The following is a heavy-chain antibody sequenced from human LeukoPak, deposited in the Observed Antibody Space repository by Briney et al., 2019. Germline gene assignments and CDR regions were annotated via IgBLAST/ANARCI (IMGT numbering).Heavy chain of an antibody. D-gene: IGHD6-13*01. J-gene: IGHJ4*02. CDR1: GFTFSSYT. CDR3: ARSSGWYDFDY. CDR2: ISYDGSNK. V-gene: IGHV3-30*04. Sequence: GGSLRLSCAASGFTFSSYTMHWVRQAPGKGLEWVALISYDGSNKYYADSVKRRFTISRDNSKNTLSLQMNSLRAEDTAVYYWARSSGWYDFDYWGQGTLVTVSS.